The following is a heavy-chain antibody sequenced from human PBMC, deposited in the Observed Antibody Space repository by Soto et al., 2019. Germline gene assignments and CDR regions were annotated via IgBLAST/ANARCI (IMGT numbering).Heavy chain of an antibody. D-gene: IGHD1-26*01. J-gene: IGHJ4*01. CDR1: GDSGSRNSAG. CDR3: TRGEQFSGRIFDY. Sequence: SQTLSLSCAITGDSGSRNSAGWSWVRQSTSRGLEWLGRAYYRSKWYYEYAVSVRGRITINPDTSKNQYSLQLTSVTPEDTTEYFCTRGEQFSGRIFDYWGQGTLITVSS. CDR2: AYYRSKWYY. V-gene: IGHV6-1*01.